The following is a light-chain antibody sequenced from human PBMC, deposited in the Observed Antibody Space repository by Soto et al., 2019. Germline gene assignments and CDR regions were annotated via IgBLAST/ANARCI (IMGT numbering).Light chain of an antibody. J-gene: IGKJ4*01. CDR3: KQYNSSPLT. V-gene: IGKV1-5*01. CDR2: DAS. CDR1: QSISDW. Sequence: DIQMTQSPSTLSASVGDRVTITCRANQSISDWLAWYQQKPGKAPNLLIYDASNLESGVPSRFSGSGSGTEFTLTISSLLPDDVATYYCKQYNSSPLTFGGGTKMEIK.